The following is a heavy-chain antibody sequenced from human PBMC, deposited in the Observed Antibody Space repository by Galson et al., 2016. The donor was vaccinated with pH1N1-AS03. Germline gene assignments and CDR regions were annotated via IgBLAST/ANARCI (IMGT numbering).Heavy chain of an antibody. D-gene: IGHD4-17*01. CDR1: GDSVSSDSAA. V-gene: IGHV6-1*01. J-gene: IGHJ4*02. Sequence: CAISGDSVSSDSAAWNWMRQSSSRGLEWLGRTYYRSRWYNDYTPSLSSRVSFTADTSKHQFSLHLTSVIPEDSATYFCVRDFYGDVFGYWGQGTLVTVSS. CDR3: VRDFYGDVFGY. CDR2: TYYRSRWYN.